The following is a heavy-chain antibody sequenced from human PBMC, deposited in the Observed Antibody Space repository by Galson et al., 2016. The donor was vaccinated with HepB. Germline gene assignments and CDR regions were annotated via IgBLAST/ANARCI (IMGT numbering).Heavy chain of an antibody. CDR1: GFTLNTYC. Sequence: SVKVSCEASGFTLNTYCIGWVRQAPGKGPEWVANISRDGNGAYYAHTVQGRLTISRDNAKNSMYLQMNSLRAEDTAVYYCATYCSGTTCYYSYFDHWGQGTLVTVSS. V-gene: IGHV3-7*01. D-gene: IGHD2-2*01. CDR3: ATYCSGTTCYYSYFDH. CDR2: ISRDGNGA. J-gene: IGHJ4*02.